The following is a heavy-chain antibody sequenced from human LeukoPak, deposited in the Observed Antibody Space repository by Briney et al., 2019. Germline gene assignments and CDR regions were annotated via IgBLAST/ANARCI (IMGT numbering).Heavy chain of an antibody. D-gene: IGHD6-13*01. J-gene: IGHJ4*02. Sequence: SETLSLTCAVSGGSISSGGYYWSWIRQPPGKGLEWIGEINHSGSTNYNPSLKSRVTISVDTSKNQFSLKLSSVTAADTAVYYCARGHSSSWYGEIDYWGQGTLVTVSS. CDR2: INHSGST. CDR1: GGSISSGGYY. CDR3: ARGHSSSWYGEIDY. V-gene: IGHV4-34*01.